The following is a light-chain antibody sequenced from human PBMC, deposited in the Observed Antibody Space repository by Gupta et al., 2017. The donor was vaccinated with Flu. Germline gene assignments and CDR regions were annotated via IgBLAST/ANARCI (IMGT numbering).Light chain of an antibody. CDR3: QQYGSSPLT. CDR2: GAS. CDR1: QSVSSSY. J-gene: IGKJ1*01. V-gene: IGKV3-20*01. Sequence: SPGERATLSCRASQSVSSSYLAWYQQKPGQAPRLLIYGASSRATGIPDRFSGSGSGTDFTLTISRLEPEDVAVYYCQQYGSSPLTFGQGTK.